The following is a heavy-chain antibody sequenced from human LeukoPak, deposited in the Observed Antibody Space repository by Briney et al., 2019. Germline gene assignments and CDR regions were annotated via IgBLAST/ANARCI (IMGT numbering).Heavy chain of an antibody. CDR1: GYTFTSYD. J-gene: IGHJ4*02. CDR2: MNPNSGNT. Sequence: RASVKVSCKASGYTFTSYDINWVRQAPGQGLEGMGWMNPNSGNTVYAQKFQGRVTITRNTSISTAYMELSSLRSEDTAVYYCARGFSWVQLQDYWGQGTLVTVSS. CDR3: ARGFSWVQLQDY. V-gene: IGHV1-8*03. D-gene: IGHD6-13*01.